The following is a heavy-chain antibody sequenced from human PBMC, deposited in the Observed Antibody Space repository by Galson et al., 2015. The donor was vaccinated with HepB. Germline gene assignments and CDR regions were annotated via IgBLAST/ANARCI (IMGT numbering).Heavy chain of an antibody. Sequence: ASGYTVAIYGSIWVRQAPRQGLEWVANTKQDGSEKYYVDSVKGRFTISRDNAKNSLHLQMNSLRAEDTAVYYCARVLDYGDSDDDWGQGTLVTVSS. D-gene: IGHD4-17*01. CDR3: ARVLDYGDSDDD. V-gene: IGHV3-7*01. CDR2: TKQDGSEK. CDR1: GYTVAIYG. J-gene: IGHJ4*02.